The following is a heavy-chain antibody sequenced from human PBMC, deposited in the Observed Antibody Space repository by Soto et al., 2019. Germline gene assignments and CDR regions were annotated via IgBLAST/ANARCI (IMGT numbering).Heavy chain of an antibody. CDR3: ARDVESSDYAYAFDM. J-gene: IGHJ3*02. V-gene: IGHV4-31*03. CDR2: IYYNGAT. CDR1: GGSISSGGYY. D-gene: IGHD3-16*01. Sequence: QVQLQESGPGLVRPSQTLSLTCTVSGGSISSGGYYWTWIRQHPGKGLEWIGYIYYNGATYYSPSLRSRVNISLGTSKNQFSLKLSSVTAADTAVYYCARDVESSDYAYAFDMWGQGTVVTVSS.